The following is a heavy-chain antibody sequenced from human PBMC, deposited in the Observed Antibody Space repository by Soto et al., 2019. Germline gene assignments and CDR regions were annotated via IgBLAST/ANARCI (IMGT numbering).Heavy chain of an antibody. D-gene: IGHD2-2*01. CDR1: GYTFTGYY. V-gene: IGHV1-2*02. Sequence: ASVKVSCKASGYTFTGYYMHWVRQAPGQGLEWMGWINPNSGGTNYAQKFQGRVTMTRDTSISTAYMELSRLRSDDTAVYYCGRDLPAFEVPDHFDYWRQGTLVTVSS. CDR2: INPNSGGT. CDR3: GRDLPAFEVPDHFDY. J-gene: IGHJ4*02.